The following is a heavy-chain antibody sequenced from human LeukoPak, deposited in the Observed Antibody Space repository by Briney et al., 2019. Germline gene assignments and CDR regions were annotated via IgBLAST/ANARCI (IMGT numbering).Heavy chain of an antibody. CDR3: ARDRSYSNYIDY. V-gene: IGHV4-39*07. D-gene: IGHD4-11*01. Sequence: PSETLSLTCTVSGGSISSSSYYWGWIRQPPGTGLEWIGSIYYSGSTYYNPSLKSRVTMSVDTTKNQFSLKLSSVTAADTAVYYCARDRSYSNYIDYWGQGTLVTVSS. CDR1: GGSISSSSYY. J-gene: IGHJ4*02. CDR2: IYYSGST.